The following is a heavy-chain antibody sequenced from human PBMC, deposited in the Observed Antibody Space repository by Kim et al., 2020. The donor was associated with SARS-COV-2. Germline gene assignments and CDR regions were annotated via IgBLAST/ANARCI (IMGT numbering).Heavy chain of an antibody. CDR3: ARDRYSTIDH. CDR2: IYYSGST. CDR1: GGSISSYY. J-gene: IGHJ4*02. V-gene: IGHV4-59*01. D-gene: IGHD6-13*01. Sequence: SETLSLTCTVSGGSISSYYWSWIRQPPGKGLEWIGYIYYSGSTNYNPSLKSRVTISVDTSKNQFSLKLSSVTAADTAVYYCARDRYSTIDHWAQGTLVTV.